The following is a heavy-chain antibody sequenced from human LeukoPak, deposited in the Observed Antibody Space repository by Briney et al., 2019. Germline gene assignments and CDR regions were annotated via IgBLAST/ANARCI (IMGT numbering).Heavy chain of an antibody. J-gene: IGHJ4*02. CDR3: ARDQASTTGTTFDY. CDR2: IIPIFGTA. Sequence: ASVKVSCKASGGTFSSYAISWVRQAPGQGLEWMGGIIPIFGTANYAQKFQGRVTITADESTSTAYMELSSLRSEDTAAYYCARDQASTTGTTFDYWGQGTLVTVSS. CDR1: GGTFSSYA. V-gene: IGHV1-69*13. D-gene: IGHD1-1*01.